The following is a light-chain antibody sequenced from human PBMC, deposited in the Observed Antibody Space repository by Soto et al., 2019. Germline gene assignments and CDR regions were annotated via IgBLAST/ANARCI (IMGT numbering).Light chain of an antibody. CDR3: QQYNSYWT. V-gene: IGKV1-16*01. CDR1: QNIYKY. J-gene: IGKJ1*01. CDR2: AAS. Sequence: DIQMTQSPSSLSASVGDRVTITCRAIQNIYKYLNWYQHKPGKAPKLLIYAASTLQSGVPSRFSGSGSGTEFTLTISSLQPDDFATYYCQQYNSYWTFGQGTKVDI.